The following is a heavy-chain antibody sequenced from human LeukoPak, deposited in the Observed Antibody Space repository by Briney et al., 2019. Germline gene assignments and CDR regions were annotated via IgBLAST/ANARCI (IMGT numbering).Heavy chain of an antibody. CDR1: GFTVSGYY. CDR3: ARSKVETGRYFYYYMDV. CDR2: IYSDGSA. D-gene: IGHD4-23*01. Sequence: PGGSLRLSCAASGFTVSGYYMNWVRQAPGKGLEWVSVIYSDGSAYYADSVKGRITISRDNSKNTLHLQMNSLRAEDTAVYYCARSKVETGRYFYYYMDVWGKGTTVTVSS. J-gene: IGHJ6*03. V-gene: IGHV3-53*01.